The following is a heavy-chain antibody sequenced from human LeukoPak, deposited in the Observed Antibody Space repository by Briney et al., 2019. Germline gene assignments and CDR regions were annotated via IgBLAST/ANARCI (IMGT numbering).Heavy chain of an antibody. J-gene: IGHJ4*02. D-gene: IGHD5-24*01. Sequence: GGSLRLSCAASGFTFDDYGMSWVRQAPGKGLEWVSAISGSGDSTYYADSVKGRFTISRDNSKNTLYLQMNSLRAEDTAVYYCAKAKEMATITEGYWGQGTLVTVSS. CDR3: AKAKEMATITEGY. CDR1: GFTFDDYG. CDR2: ISGSGDST. V-gene: IGHV3-23*01.